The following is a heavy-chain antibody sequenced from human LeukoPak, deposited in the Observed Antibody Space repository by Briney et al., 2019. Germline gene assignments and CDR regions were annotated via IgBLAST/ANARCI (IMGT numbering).Heavy chain of an antibody. Sequence: PGGSLRLSCAASGFTFSSYAMHWVRQAPGKGLEWVSVISGSGDSTYYADSVKGRFTISRDNSKNTLYLQMTSLRADDTALYYCGKGGSYYDSPVYGWGLGALVTVSS. CDR2: ISGSGDST. V-gene: IGHV3-23*01. D-gene: IGHD3-22*01. J-gene: IGHJ1*01. CDR1: GFTFSSYA. CDR3: GKGGSYYDSPVYG.